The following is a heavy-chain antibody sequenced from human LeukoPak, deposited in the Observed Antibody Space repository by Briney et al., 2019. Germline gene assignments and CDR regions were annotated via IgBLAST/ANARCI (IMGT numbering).Heavy chain of an antibody. CDR2: INPSGGST. CDR1: GGTFSSYA. CDR3: AKVLREDCSGGSCYSDAFDI. J-gene: IGHJ3*02. Sequence: GASVKVSFKASGGTFSSYAISWVRQAPGQGLEWMGIINPSGGSTSYAQKFQGRVTMTRDTSTSTVYMELSSLRSEDTAVYYCAKVLREDCSGGSCYSDAFDIWGQGTMVTVSS. V-gene: IGHV1-46*01. D-gene: IGHD2-15*01.